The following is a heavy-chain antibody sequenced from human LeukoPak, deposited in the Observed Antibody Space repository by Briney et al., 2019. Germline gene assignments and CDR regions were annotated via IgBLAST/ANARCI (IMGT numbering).Heavy chain of an antibody. Sequence: PGRSLGLSCAVSGFTFSAYGMHWVRQPPGKGLEWVAVIWYDGSNKYYADSVKGRFTISRDNSKNTLYLQMNSLRAEDTAVYYCARGMNLDDSSNYYHRMDYWGQGTLVTVSS. CDR3: ARGMNLDDSSNYYHRMDY. CDR2: IWYDGSNK. J-gene: IGHJ4*02. D-gene: IGHD3-22*01. CDR1: GFTFSAYG. V-gene: IGHV3-33*01.